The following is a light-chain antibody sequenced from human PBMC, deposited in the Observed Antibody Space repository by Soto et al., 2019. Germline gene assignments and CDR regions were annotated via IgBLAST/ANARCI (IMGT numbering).Light chain of an antibody. CDR3: QQYYDWPIT. CDR2: GIS. Sequence: EIVLTQSPGTLSLSPGERATLSCRASHTISSSYLAWYQQKPGQAPRLLMYGISRRATGIPDRFSGSGSGTDFTLTISSLQSEDFAVYYCQQYYDWPITFGQGTRLEIK. V-gene: IGKV3-20*01. J-gene: IGKJ5*01. CDR1: HTISSSY.